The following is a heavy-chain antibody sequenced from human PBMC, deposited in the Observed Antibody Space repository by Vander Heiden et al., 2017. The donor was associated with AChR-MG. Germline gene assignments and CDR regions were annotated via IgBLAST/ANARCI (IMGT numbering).Heavy chain of an antibody. CDR2: ITPMFGSA. Sequence: QTQLVQSGAEVKKPGSSVKVSCQASGGTFRSYSITWVRQAAGQGLEWMGGITPMFGSATYARKFQGRVTITADTSTSTVYMEVSSLSSEDTAVYYCARDQECKNGVCHFWYLDLWGRGTLVTVSS. J-gene: IGHJ2*01. D-gene: IGHD2-8*01. CDR3: ARDQECKNGVCHFWYLDL. V-gene: IGHV1-69*06. CDR1: GGTFRSYS.